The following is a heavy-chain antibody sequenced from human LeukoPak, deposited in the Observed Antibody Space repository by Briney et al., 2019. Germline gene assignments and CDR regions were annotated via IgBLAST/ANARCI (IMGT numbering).Heavy chain of an antibody. CDR3: ARGVRGGGSADFDY. D-gene: IGHD2-15*01. V-gene: IGHV4-34*01. Sequence: SETLSLTCAVYGGSFSGYYWGCIRQPPGKGLEWIGSIYYSGSTYYNPSLKSRVTISVDTSKNQFSLKLSSVTAADTAVYYCARGVRGGGSADFDYWGQGTLVTVSS. CDR1: GGSFSGYY. CDR2: IYYSGST. J-gene: IGHJ4*02.